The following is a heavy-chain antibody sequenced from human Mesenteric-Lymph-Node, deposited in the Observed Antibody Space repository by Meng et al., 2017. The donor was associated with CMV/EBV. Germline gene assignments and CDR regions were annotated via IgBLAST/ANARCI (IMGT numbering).Heavy chain of an antibody. CDR3: ANHSEWELLLPFDY. CDR1: SFAFSSYA. J-gene: IGHJ4*02. Sequence: SSFAFSSYAMSGVHQAQGKGLEWVSIISSSGTSEYYADSVKGRFTISRDTSKNTLYLQMNSLRAEDTAVYYCANHSEWELLLPFDYWGQGTLVTVSS. V-gene: IGHV3-23*01. CDR2: ISSSGTSE. D-gene: IGHD2-15*01.